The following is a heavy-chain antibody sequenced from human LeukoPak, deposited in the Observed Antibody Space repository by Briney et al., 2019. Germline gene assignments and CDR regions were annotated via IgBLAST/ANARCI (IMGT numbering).Heavy chain of an antibody. CDR3: AKPRLVASDYWFFDL. Sequence: PGGSLRLSCAASGSPFSNYAMSWVRQAPGKGLEWVAVISFEALNKYYADSVKGRFTISRDNSNNTLYLQMNSLRVEDTAVYYCAKPRLVASDYWFFDLWGRGTLVTVSS. D-gene: IGHD5-12*01. CDR1: GSPFSNYA. J-gene: IGHJ2*01. CDR2: ISFEALNK. V-gene: IGHV3-30*18.